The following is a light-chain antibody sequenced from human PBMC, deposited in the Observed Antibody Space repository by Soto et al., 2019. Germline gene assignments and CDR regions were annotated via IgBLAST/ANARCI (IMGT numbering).Light chain of an antibody. CDR3: QQYGSSPPT. CDR1: QSVSSY. V-gene: IGKV3-11*01. J-gene: IGKJ1*01. Sequence: EIVLTQSPATLSLSPGERATLSCRASQSVSSYLAWYQQKPGQAPRILIYDASNRATGIPARFSGSGSGTDFTLTISSLEPEDFAVYYCQQYGSSPPTFGQGTKVEI. CDR2: DAS.